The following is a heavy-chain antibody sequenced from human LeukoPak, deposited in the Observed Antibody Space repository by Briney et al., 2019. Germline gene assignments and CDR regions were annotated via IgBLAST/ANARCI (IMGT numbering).Heavy chain of an antibody. CDR1: GFTVSSNY. V-gene: IGHV3-53*01. J-gene: IGHJ3*02. CDR2: IYSGGST. CDR3: ARLPSEYYYDSSGYGKDAFDI. D-gene: IGHD3-22*01. Sequence: GGSLRLSCAASGFTVSSNYMSWVRQAPGKGLEWVSVIYSGGSTYYADSVKGRFTISRDNSKNTLYLQMNSLRAEDTAVYYCARLPSEYYYDSSGYGKDAFDIWGQGTMVTVSS.